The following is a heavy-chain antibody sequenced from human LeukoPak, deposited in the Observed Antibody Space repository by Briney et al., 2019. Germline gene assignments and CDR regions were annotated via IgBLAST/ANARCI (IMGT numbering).Heavy chain of an antibody. Sequence: SETLSLTCTVSGGSITNYYWTWIRQPPGKGLEWIGYIYYRGSTNYNPSLKSRVTISVDTSKNQFSLKLSSVTAADTAVYYCARHWRYFDWLLYIGYWGQGTLVTVSS. V-gene: IGHV4-59*08. J-gene: IGHJ4*02. CDR1: GGSITNYY. CDR2: IYYRGST. CDR3: ARHWRYFDWLLYIGY. D-gene: IGHD3-9*01.